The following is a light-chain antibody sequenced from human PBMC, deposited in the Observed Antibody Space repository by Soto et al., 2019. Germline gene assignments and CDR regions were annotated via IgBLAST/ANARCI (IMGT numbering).Light chain of an antibody. V-gene: IGKV1D-13*01. J-gene: IGKJ4*01. CDR2: AAS. Sequence: AIQVTQSPSSLTASVGDRVTISCRTSQVISTSLAWYQQKPGKPPNVLIYAASTLETGVSSRFSGSGIWTDFTLTISGLQPEDFATYYCQQFNDYPLTFGGGTRVEIK. CDR1: QVISTS. CDR3: QQFNDYPLT.